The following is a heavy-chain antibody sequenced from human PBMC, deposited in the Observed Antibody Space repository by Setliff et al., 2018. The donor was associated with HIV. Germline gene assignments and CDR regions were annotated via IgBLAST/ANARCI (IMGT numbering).Heavy chain of an antibody. V-gene: IGHV3-9*01. CDR1: GFTFDDYA. D-gene: IGHD3-16*01. CDR3: VRGPQFTPH. Sequence: GGSLRLSCAASGFTFDDYAMHWVRQAPGKGLEWVSGISWNSGSIGYADSVKGRFTISRDNAKNSLYLQMNRLRADDTAVYYCVRGPQFTPHWGQGTRVTVSS. J-gene: IGHJ4*02. CDR2: ISWNSGSI.